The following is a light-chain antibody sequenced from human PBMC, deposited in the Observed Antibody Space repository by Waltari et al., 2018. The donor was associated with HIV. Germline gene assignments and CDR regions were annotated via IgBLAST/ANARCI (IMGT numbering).Light chain of an antibody. CDR1: TSDVGSYNF. V-gene: IGLV2-14*03. CDR2: EVT. J-gene: IGLJ2*01. Sequence: QSALTQPASVSGSPGQSITISCSGTTSDVGSYNFVSWYQKHPGKAPKLMIHEVTNRASGASTRFSSSKSGKTAHLTISGLQTEDEADYYCSSYANTNSVIFGGGTKLTV. CDR3: SSYANTNSVI.